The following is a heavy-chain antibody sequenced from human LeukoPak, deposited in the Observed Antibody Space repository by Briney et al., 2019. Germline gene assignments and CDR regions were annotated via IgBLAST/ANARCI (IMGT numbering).Heavy chain of an antibody. CDR2: IYMSGSGST. J-gene: IGHJ6*03. D-gene: IGHD6-19*01. V-gene: IGHV4-4*07. CDR1: GGSLSSYY. Sequence: SETLSLTCTVAGGSLSSYYWSWVRHPAGKGLEWIGRIYMSGSGSTNYNPSLKSRVTMTVDPSKTQFSLKLSSVTAADTAVYYCARDKRVAVAGTYIYYYYMDVWGNGTTVTISS. CDR3: ARDKRVAVAGTYIYYYYMDV.